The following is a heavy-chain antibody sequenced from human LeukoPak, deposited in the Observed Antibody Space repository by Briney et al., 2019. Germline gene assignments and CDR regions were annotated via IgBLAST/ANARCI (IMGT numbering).Heavy chain of an antibody. CDR1: GGSFSGYY. CDR2: INHSGST. Sequence: SETLSLTCAVYGGSFSGYYWSWIRQPPGKGLEWIGEINHSGSTNYNPSLKGRVTISVDTSKNQFSLKLSSVTAADTAVYYCAREKTGTDAWFDPWGQGTLVTVSS. J-gene: IGHJ5*02. D-gene: IGHD1-1*01. V-gene: IGHV4-34*01. CDR3: AREKTGTDAWFDP.